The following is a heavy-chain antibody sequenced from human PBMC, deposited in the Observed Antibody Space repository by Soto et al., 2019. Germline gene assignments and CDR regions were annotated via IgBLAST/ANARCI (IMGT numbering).Heavy chain of an antibody. D-gene: IGHD6-13*01. CDR1: GGSINNYY. CDR2: IYYSGSP. J-gene: IGHJ2*01. CDR3: AKSSGGGGGYIDL. V-gene: IGHV4-59*08. Sequence: QVQLQESGPGLVKPSETLSLTCTVSGGSINNYYWSWIRQPPGKGLEWIGYIYYSGSPNDNPSLKSRSTMSVDTSKNQFSLMLRSVTAADTAVEYCAKSSGGGGGYIDLWGRGILVTVSS.